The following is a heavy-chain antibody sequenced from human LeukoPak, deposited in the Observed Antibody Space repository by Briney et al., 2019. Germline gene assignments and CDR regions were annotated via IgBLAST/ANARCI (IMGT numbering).Heavy chain of an antibody. D-gene: IGHD3-10*01. CDR3: AREQRGFYYFDY. Sequence: GGSLRLSCAASGFTFSSYAMHWVRQAPGKGLEWVAVISYDGSNKYYADSVKGRFTISRDNSKNTLYLQMNSLRAEDTAVYYCAREQRGFYYFDYWGQGTLVTVSS. CDR1: GFTFSSYA. CDR2: ISYDGSNK. V-gene: IGHV3-30*04. J-gene: IGHJ4*02.